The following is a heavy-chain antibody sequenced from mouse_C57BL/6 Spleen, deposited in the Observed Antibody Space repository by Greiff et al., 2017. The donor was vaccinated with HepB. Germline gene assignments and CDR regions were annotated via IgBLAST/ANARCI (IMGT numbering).Heavy chain of an antibody. J-gene: IGHJ1*03. CDR1: GYTFTSYW. CDR3: ARCYGSSLYWYFDV. V-gene: IGHV1-69*01. Sequence: VKLQQPGAELVMPGASVKLSCKASGYTFTSYWMHWVKERPGQGLEWIGEIDPSDSYTNYNQKFKGKSTLTVDKSSSTAYMQLSSLTSEDSAVYYCARCYGSSLYWYFDVWGTGTTVTVSS. D-gene: IGHD1-1*01. CDR2: IDPSDSYT.